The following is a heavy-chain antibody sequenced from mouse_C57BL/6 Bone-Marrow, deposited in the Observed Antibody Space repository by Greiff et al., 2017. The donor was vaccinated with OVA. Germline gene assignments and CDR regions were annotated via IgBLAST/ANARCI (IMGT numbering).Heavy chain of an antibody. CDR3: ASAYYYGSSYY. J-gene: IGHJ2*01. CDR1: GYTFTSYT. Sequence: VKVVESGAELARPGASVKMSCKASGYTFTSYTMHWVKQRPGQGLEWIGYINPSSGYTKYNQKFKDKATLTADKSSSTAYMQLSSLTSEDSAVYYCASAYYYGSSYYWGQGTTLTVSS. D-gene: IGHD1-1*01. CDR2: INPSSGYT. V-gene: IGHV1-4*01.